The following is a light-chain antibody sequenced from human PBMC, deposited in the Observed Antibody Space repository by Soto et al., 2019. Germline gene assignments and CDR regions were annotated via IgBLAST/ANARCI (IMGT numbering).Light chain of an antibody. Sequence: EIVLTQSPGTLSLSPWETATLSCRASQTVNSDYLAWFQQRPGQAPRLLIFATSRRATDIPDRFSGSGSGTDFTLTISRLEPEDFAVYYCQQYGSSPWTFGQGTKVDIK. CDR1: QTVNSDY. CDR3: QQYGSSPWT. V-gene: IGKV3-20*01. J-gene: IGKJ1*01. CDR2: ATS.